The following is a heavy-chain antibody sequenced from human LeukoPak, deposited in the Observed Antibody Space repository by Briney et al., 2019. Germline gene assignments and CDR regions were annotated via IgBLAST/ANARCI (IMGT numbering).Heavy chain of an antibody. Sequence: ASVKVSCKASGYTFTSYGFDWVRQAPGQGLEWMGWISAYSGNTNYAQKLQGRVTMTTDTSTSTVYMELRSLRSDDTAVYYCARARQASGSYYPFDYWGQGTLVTVSS. D-gene: IGHD3-10*01. CDR2: ISAYSGNT. CDR3: ARARQASGSYYPFDY. J-gene: IGHJ4*02. CDR1: GYTFTSYG. V-gene: IGHV1-18*01.